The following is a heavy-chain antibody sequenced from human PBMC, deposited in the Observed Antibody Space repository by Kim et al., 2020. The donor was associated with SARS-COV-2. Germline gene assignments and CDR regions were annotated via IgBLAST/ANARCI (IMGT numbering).Heavy chain of an antibody. V-gene: IGHV4-59*01. Sequence: TNYNHSLKSRVTISVDTSKNQFSLKLSSVTAADTAVYYCARDFGKGRFDPWGQGTLVTVSS. CDR3: ARDFGKGRFDP. CDR2: T. D-gene: IGHD3-3*01. J-gene: IGHJ5*02.